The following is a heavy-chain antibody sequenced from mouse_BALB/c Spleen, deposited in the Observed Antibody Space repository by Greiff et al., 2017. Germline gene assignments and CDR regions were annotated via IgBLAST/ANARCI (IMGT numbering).Heavy chain of an antibody. D-gene: IGHD1-1*01. V-gene: IGHV1S29*02. CDR1: GYTFTDYN. J-gene: IGHJ2*01. Sequence: VQLKESGPELVKPGASVKISCKASGYTFTDYNMHWVKQSHGKSLEWIGYIYPYNGGTGYNQKFKSKATLTVDNSSSTAYMELRSLTSEDSAVYYCARWDYYGSRFDYWGQGTTLTVSS. CDR3: ARWDYYGSRFDY. CDR2: IYPYNGGT.